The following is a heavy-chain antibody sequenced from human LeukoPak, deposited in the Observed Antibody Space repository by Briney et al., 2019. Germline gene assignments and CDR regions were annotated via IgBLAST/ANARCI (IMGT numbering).Heavy chain of an antibody. D-gene: IGHD6-13*01. V-gene: IGHV3-53*01. Sequence: AGGSLRLSCAASGFTFSSYAMSWVRQAPGKGLEWVSVIYSGGSTYYADSVKGRFTISRDNSKNTLYLQMNSLRAEDTAVYYCARGDAAAGFPFDYWGQGTLVTVSS. CDR3: ARGDAAAGFPFDY. CDR1: GFTFSSYA. J-gene: IGHJ4*02. CDR2: IYSGGST.